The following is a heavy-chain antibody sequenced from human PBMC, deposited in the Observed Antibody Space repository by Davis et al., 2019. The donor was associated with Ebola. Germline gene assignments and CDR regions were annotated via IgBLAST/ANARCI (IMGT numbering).Heavy chain of an antibody. D-gene: IGHD6-13*01. CDR3: ASPMPAPSTPENGFDM. J-gene: IGHJ3*02. CDR1: GFTFSSSA. CDR2: ISHDGSDK. Sequence: PGGSLRLSCAASGFTFSSSAMHWVRQAPGKGLEWVAVISHDGSDKYYAGSVKGRFTISRDNSKDTLYLQMTSLGAGDTALYYCASPMPAPSTPENGFDMWGQGTMVTVSS. V-gene: IGHV3-30*04.